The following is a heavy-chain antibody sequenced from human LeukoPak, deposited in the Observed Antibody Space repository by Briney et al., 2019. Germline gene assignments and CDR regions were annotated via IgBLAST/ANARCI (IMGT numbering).Heavy chain of an antibody. Sequence: ASVKVSCKASGYTFTSCGISWVRQAPGQGLEWMGWISTYNGNTNYAQKLRGRVTMTTDTSTSTAYMELRSLRSDNTAVYYCARDQAYCSIITCPFDYWGQGTLVTVSS. CDR1: GYTFTSCG. J-gene: IGHJ4*02. D-gene: IGHD2-2*01. V-gene: IGHV1-18*01. CDR3: ARDQAYCSIITCPFDY. CDR2: ISTYNGNT.